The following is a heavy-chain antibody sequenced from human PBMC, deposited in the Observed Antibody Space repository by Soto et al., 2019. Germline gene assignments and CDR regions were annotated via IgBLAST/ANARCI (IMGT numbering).Heavy chain of an antibody. J-gene: IGHJ6*02. CDR1: GGTFSSYA. CDR3: ARIDATTVTTSFYYYGMDV. V-gene: IGHV1-69*01. D-gene: IGHD4-4*01. Sequence: QVQLVQSGAEVKKPGSSVKVSCKASGGTFSSYAISWVRQAPGQGLEWMGGIIPIFGTANYAQKFQGRVTITAYECTSPSYLELSSLRSEDTAVYYCARIDATTVTTSFYYYGMDVWGQGTTVTVSS. CDR2: IIPIFGTA.